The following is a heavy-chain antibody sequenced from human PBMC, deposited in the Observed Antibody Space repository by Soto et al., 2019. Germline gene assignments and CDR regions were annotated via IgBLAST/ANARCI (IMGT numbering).Heavy chain of an antibody. CDR3: ARDHVLSSGPPGSYFDY. V-gene: IGHV1-18*01. CDR2: ISAYNGNT. D-gene: IGHD6-19*01. J-gene: IGHJ4*02. Sequence: ASVKVSCKASGYTFTSYGISWVRQAPGQGLEWMGWISAYNGNTNYAQKLQGRVTMTTDTSTSTAYMELRSLRSDDTAVYYCARDHVLSSGPPGSYFDYWGQGTLVTVSS. CDR1: GYTFTSYG.